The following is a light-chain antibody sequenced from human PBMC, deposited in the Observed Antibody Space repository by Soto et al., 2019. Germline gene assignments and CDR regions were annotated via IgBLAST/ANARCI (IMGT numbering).Light chain of an antibody. Sequence: EIVMTQSPVTLSVPPGERATLSCRASQSLSSNLAWYQQKPGQPPRLVLYDVSTRATGIPARFSGSGSGTDFTLTISSLQSEDFAVYYCQQYNDWPKTFGQGTKVDIK. J-gene: IGKJ1*01. V-gene: IGKV3-15*01. CDR2: DVS. CDR1: QSLSSN. CDR3: QQYNDWPKT.